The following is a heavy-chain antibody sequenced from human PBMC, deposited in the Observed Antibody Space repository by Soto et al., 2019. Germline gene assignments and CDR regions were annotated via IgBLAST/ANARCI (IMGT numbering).Heavy chain of an antibody. V-gene: IGHV6-1*01. CDR3: ARDPNSLRPGMVFDY. D-gene: IGHD3-10*01. J-gene: IGHJ4*02. CDR2: TYYRSKWYN. CDR1: VDTVSSNSDA. Sequence: SQTLSLTCAISVDTVSSNSDAWNCIRQSPSRGLEWLGRTYYRSKWYNDYAVSVKSRITINPDTSKNQFSLQLNSVTPEDTAVYYCARDPNSLRPGMVFDYWGQGTLVTVSS.